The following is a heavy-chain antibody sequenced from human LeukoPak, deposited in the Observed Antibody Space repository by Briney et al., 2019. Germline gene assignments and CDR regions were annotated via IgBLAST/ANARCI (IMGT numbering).Heavy chain of an antibody. J-gene: IGHJ4*02. CDR1: GFTVSSNY. CDR3: AKELFDPKVLEWLSHFDY. D-gene: IGHD3-3*01. V-gene: IGHV3-23*01. CDR2: ISGSGGST. Sequence: GGSLRLSCAASGFTVSSNYMSWVRQAPGKGLEWVSAISGSGGSTYYADSVKGRFTISRDNSKNTLYLQMNSLRAEDTAVYYCAKELFDPKVLEWLSHFDYWGQGTLVTVSS.